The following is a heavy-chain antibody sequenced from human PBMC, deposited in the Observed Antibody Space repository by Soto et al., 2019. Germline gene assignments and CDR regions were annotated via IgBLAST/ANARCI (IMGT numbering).Heavy chain of an antibody. D-gene: IGHD3-3*01. CDR1: GYTFTSYD. CDR3: ARGQVSYDCWSGYWGWFDP. Sequence: QVQLVQSGAEVKKPGASVKVSCKASGYTFTSYDINWVRQATGQGLEWMGWMNPNSGNTGYAQKFQGRVTMTRNTSISTAYMERSSLRSEDTAVYYCARGQVSYDCWSGYWGWFDPWCQGTLVTVSS. J-gene: IGHJ5*02. V-gene: IGHV1-8*01. CDR2: MNPNSGNT.